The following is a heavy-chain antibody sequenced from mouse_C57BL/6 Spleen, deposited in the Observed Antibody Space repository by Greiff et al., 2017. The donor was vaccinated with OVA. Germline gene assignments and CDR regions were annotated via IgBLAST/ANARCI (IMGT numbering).Heavy chain of an antibody. D-gene: IGHD2-4*01. CDR2: IRNKANNHAT. CDR1: GFTFSDAW. CDR3: TGGLRRPWFAY. Sequence: EVKLVESGGGLVQPGGSMKLSCAASGFTFSDAWMDWVRQSPEKGLEWVAEIRNKANNHATYYAESVKGRFTISRDDSKSSVYLQMNSLRAEDTGIYYGTGGLRRPWFAYWGQGTLVTVSA. V-gene: IGHV6-6*01. J-gene: IGHJ3*01.